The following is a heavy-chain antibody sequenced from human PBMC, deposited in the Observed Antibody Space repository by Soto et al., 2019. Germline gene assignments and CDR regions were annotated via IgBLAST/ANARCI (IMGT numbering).Heavy chain of an antibody. D-gene: IGHD3-22*01. CDR3: AKAEVVVMYYYYYGMDV. CDR2: ISGSGGST. V-gene: IGHV3-23*01. CDR1: GFTFSSYA. Sequence: GGSLRLSCAASGFTFSSYAMSWVRQAPGKGLEWVSAISGSGGSTYYADSVKGRFTISIDNSKNTLYLQMNSLRAEDTAVYYCAKAEVVVMYYYYYGMDVWGQGTTVTVSS. J-gene: IGHJ6*02.